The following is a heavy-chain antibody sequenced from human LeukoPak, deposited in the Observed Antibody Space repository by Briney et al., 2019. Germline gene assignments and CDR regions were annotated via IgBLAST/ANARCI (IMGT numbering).Heavy chain of an antibody. Sequence: SETLSLTCTVSGGSISSYYWSWIRQPPGKGLEWIGYIYYSGSTNYNPSLKSRVTISVDTSKNQFSLKLSSVTAADTAVYYCARVNNYYDSSGSSTNWFDPWGQGTLVTVSS. D-gene: IGHD3-22*01. CDR1: GGSISSYY. J-gene: IGHJ5*02. CDR3: ARVNNYYDSSGSSTNWFDP. V-gene: IGHV4-59*01. CDR2: IYYSGST.